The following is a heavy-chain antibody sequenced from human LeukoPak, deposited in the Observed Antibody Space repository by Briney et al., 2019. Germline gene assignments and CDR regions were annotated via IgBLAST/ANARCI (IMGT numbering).Heavy chain of an antibody. J-gene: IGHJ5*02. CDR3: ARIEGEYNWFDP. V-gene: IGHV2-70*11. D-gene: IGHD1-26*01. CDR1: GFSLSTSGMC. Sequence: SGPALVKPTQTLTLTCTFSGFSLSTSGMCVSWIRQPPGKALEWLARIDWDDDKYYSTSLKTRPTISKDTSKNQVVLTMTNMDPVDTATYYCARIEGEYNWFDPWGQGTLVTVSS. CDR2: IDWDDDK.